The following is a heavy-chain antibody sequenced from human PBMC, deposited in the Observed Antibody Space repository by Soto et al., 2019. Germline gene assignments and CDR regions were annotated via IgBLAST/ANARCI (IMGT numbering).Heavy chain of an antibody. CDR3: ARDLDYGDYNLPSRFDY. CDR1: GFTFSSYS. V-gene: IGHV3-21*01. CDR2: ISSSSSYI. Sequence: EVQLVESGGGLVKPGGSLRLSCAASGFTFSSYSMNWVRQAPGKGLEWVSSISSSSSYIYYADSVKGRFTISRDNAKNSLYLQMNSLRAEDTAVYYCARDLDYGDYNLPSRFDYWGQGTLVTVSS. J-gene: IGHJ4*02. D-gene: IGHD4-17*01.